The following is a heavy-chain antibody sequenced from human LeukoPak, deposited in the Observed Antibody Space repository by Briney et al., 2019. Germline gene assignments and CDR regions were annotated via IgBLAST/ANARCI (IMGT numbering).Heavy chain of an antibody. CDR3: ARDLGYSSGWYFDY. CDR1: GYTFTSYG. V-gene: IGHV1-18*01. D-gene: IGHD6-19*01. J-gene: IGHJ4*02. Sequence: ASVKVSCKASGYTFTSYGFSWVRQAPGQGLEWKGWISAYNGNTNYAQKFQGRVTMTTDTSTSTAYMELRSLRSDDTAVYYCARDLGYSSGWYFDYWGQGTLDTVSS. CDR2: ISAYNGNT.